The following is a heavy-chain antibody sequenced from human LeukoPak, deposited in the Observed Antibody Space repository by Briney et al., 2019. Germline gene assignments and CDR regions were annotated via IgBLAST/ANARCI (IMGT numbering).Heavy chain of an antibody. CDR1: GYTLTSYY. D-gene: IGHD4-17*01. CDR2: INPSGGST. J-gene: IGHJ3*02. V-gene: IGHV1-46*01. Sequence: ASVKVSCKASGYTLTSYYMHWVRQAPGQGLEWMGIINPSGGSTSYAQKFQGRVTMTRDTSTSTVYMELSSLRSEDTAVYYCARDRRNYGDYGSAFDIWGQGTMVTVSS. CDR3: ARDRRNYGDYGSAFDI.